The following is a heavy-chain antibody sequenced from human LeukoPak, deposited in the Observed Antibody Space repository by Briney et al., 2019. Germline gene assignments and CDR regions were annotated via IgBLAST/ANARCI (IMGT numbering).Heavy chain of an antibody. CDR3: ARGDYSRLFDY. CDR2: INHSGST. CDR1: GFTFSNYW. D-gene: IGHD6-13*01. J-gene: IGHJ4*02. Sequence: GSLRLSCAASGFTFSNYWMTWVRQPPGKGLEWIGEINHSGSTNYNPSLKSRVTISVDTSKNQFSLKLSSVTAADTAVYYCARGDYSRLFDYWGQGTLVTVSS. V-gene: IGHV4-34*01.